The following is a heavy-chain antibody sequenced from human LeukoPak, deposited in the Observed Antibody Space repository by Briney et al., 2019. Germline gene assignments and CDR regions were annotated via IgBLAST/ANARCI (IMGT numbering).Heavy chain of an antibody. CDR1: GGSISSYY. CDR3: ATRPVFCSSTSCDGFDP. V-gene: IGHV4-4*07. CDR2: IYTSGST. D-gene: IGHD2-2*01. J-gene: IGHJ5*02. Sequence: SETLSLTCTVSGGSISSYYWSWIRQPAGKGLEWIGRIYTSGSTNYNPSLKSRVTMSVDTSKNQFSLKLSSVTAADTAVYYCATRPVFCSSTSCDGFDPWGQGTLVTVSS.